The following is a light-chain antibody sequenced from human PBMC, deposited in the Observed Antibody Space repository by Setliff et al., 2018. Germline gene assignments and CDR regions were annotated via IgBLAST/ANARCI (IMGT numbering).Light chain of an antibody. CDR2: DVS. J-gene: IGLJ1*01. CDR1: SSDVGGYNY. CDR3: SSYAGSNNPYV. Sequence: QSALAQPRSVSGSPGQSVTISCTGTSSDVGGYNYVSWYQQHPGKAPKLMIYDVSKRPSGVPDRFSGSKSGNTASLTVSGLQAEDEADYYCSSYAGSNNPYVFGTGTKGTVL. V-gene: IGLV2-11*01.